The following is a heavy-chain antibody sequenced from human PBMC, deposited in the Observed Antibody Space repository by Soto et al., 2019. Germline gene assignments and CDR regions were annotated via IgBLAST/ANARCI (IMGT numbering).Heavy chain of an antibody. D-gene: IGHD3-10*01. CDR2: ISSSGSTI. J-gene: IGHJ3*02. CDR3: PTSSGGGGAFDI. V-gene: IGHV3-48*03. CDR1: GFTFSTYE. Sequence: PGGSLRLSCAASGFTFSTYEMNWVRQAPGKGLEWVSYISSSGSTIYYADSVKGRFTISRDNAKNSLYLQLNSVRAGDTAVYYWPTSSGGGGAFDIWGQGTMVTVSS.